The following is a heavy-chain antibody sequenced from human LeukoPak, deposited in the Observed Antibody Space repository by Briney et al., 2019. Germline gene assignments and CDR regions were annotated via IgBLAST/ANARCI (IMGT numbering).Heavy chain of an antibody. CDR3: AWYGVTHGLDV. CDR2: INQDGSDK. CDR1: GFSLSNYW. V-gene: IGHV3-7*01. D-gene: IGHD3-10*01. J-gene: IGHJ6*02. Sequence: GGSLRLSCAASGFSLSNYWMSWVRQAPGKGLEWVANINQDGSDKYYVDSVMGRFTISKDNAKNSVYLQMNSLRPEDTAIYYCAWYGVTHGLDVWGQGTSVTVSS.